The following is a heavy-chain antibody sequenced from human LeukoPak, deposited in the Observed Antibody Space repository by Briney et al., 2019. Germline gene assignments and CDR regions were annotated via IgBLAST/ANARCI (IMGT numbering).Heavy chain of an antibody. J-gene: IGHJ4*02. CDR1: GFTFDDYA. CDR3: ARTYVDILTDSMVYYFDY. V-gene: IGHV3-9*01. Sequence: GGSLRLSCAASGFTFDDYAMHWVRQAPGKGLEWVSGISWNSGSIGYADSVKGRFTISRDNAKNSLYLQMNSLRAEDTALYCCARTYVDILTDSMVYYFDYWGQGTLVTVSS. CDR2: ISWNSGSI. D-gene: IGHD3-9*01.